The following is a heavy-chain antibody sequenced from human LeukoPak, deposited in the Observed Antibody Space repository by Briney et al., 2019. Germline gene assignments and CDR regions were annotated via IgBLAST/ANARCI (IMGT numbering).Heavy chain of an antibody. CDR3: AKNSPGVTIFGVVISNYYYYGIDV. CDR1: GFTFSSYA. Sequence: TGGSLRLSCAASGFTFSSYAMHWVRQAPGKGLEWVAVISYDGSNKYYADSVKGRFTISRDNSKNTLYLQMNSLRAEDTAVYYCAKNSPGVTIFGVVISNYYYYGIDVWGQGTTVTVSS. CDR2: ISYDGSNK. D-gene: IGHD3-3*01. V-gene: IGHV3-30-3*02. J-gene: IGHJ6*02.